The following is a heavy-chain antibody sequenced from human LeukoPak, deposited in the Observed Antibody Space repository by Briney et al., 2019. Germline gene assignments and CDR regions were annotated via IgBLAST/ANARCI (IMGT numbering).Heavy chain of an antibody. V-gene: IGHV3-23*01. Sequence: GGSLRLSCAASGFTFSTYAMTWVRQAPGKGLEWVSGISGSGGSTYYADSVKGRFTISRDNSKNTLYLQMNSLRAEDTAVYYCAKYSWGAVAAPFDYWGQGTLVTVSS. CDR1: GFTFSTYA. D-gene: IGHD6-19*01. CDR2: ISGSGGST. CDR3: AKYSWGAVAAPFDY. J-gene: IGHJ4*02.